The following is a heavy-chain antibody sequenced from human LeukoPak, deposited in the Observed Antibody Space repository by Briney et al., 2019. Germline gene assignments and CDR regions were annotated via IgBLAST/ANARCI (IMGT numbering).Heavy chain of an antibody. CDR1: GYSISSGYY. CDR2: IYHSGST. V-gene: IGHV4-38-2*01. J-gene: IGHJ4*02. CDR3: ASTLWFGELATLDY. Sequence: PSETLSLTCAVSGYSISSGYYWGWIRQPPGKGLEWIGSIYHSGSTYYNPSLKSPVTISVDTSKNQFSLKLSSVTAADTAVYYCASTLWFGELATLDYWGQGTLVTVSS. D-gene: IGHD3-10*01.